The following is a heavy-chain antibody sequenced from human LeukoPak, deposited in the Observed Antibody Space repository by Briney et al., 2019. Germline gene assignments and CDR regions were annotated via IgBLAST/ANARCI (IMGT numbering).Heavy chain of an antibody. J-gene: IGHJ4*02. CDR3: ARLFASCHWH. CDR2: NYPSDSDI. D-gene: IGHD2-21*01. Sequence: GESLKISCKGSGYSFTSYWIGWVRQMPGKGLEWMGINYPSDSDIRYSPSFQGQVTISADKSISTAYLQWSSLKASDTAMYYCARLFASCHWHWGQGTLVTVSS. CDR1: GYSFTSYW. V-gene: IGHV5-51*01.